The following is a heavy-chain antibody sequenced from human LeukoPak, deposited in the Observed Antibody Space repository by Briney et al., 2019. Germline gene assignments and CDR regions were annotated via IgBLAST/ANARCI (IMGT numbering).Heavy chain of an antibody. Sequence: PGESLKISCKGSGYSFISYWIGWVRQLPGKGLEWMGIIYPGDSDTRYSPSFQGQVTITADKSISTAYLQWSSLKASDTAMYYCALSTNWCYFDYWGQGILVTVSS. V-gene: IGHV5-51*01. J-gene: IGHJ4*02. CDR3: ALSTNWCYFDY. D-gene: IGHD7-27*01. CDR1: GYSFISYW. CDR2: IYPGDSDT.